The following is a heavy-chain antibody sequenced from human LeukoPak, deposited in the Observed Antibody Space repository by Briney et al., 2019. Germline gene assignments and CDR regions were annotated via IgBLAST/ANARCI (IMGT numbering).Heavy chain of an antibody. Sequence: SETLCLTCSVSGDSISSARNYWGWIRQSPVKGLEWLASVYSSGSTHSNPSLTSRVSISIDMSKNQFSLKLYSVTASDAAIYYCARHLSGTAMAHYFDFWGQGTLVTVSS. J-gene: IGHJ4*02. V-gene: IGHV4-39*01. CDR3: ARHLSGTAMAHYFDF. CDR1: GDSISSARNY. CDR2: VYSSGST. D-gene: IGHD5-18*01.